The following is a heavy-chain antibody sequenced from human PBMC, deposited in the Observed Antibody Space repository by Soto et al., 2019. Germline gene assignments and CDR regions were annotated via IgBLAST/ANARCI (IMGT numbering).Heavy chain of an antibody. V-gene: IGHV3-30*18. CDR1: GFTFSSYG. Sequence: GGSLRLSCAASGFTFSSYGMHWVRQAPGKGLEWVAVISYDGSNKYYADSVKGRFTISRDNSKNTLYLQMNSLRAEDTAVYYCVKDHGTAMIRGGLDSWGQGSLVTVSS. CDR2: ISYDGSNK. J-gene: IGHJ4*02. CDR3: VKDHGTAMIRGGLDS. D-gene: IGHD3-10*01.